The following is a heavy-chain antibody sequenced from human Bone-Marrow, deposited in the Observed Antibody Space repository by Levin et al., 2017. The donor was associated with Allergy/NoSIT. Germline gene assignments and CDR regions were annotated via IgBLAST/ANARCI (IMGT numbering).Heavy chain of an antibody. J-gene: IGHJ6*02. D-gene: IGHD3-22*01. Sequence: SETLSLTCAVSGGSVSSGGYSWNWIRQPPGKGLEWIGYIYHSANTYYSPSLKSRVTISVDRSKNEVSLKMRSVTAADTAVYYCARAGDGLNYYSYAMDFWGQGTTVTVSS. CDR2: IYHSANT. V-gene: IGHV4-30-2*01. CDR3: ARAGDGLNYYSYAMDF. CDR1: GGSVSSGGYS.